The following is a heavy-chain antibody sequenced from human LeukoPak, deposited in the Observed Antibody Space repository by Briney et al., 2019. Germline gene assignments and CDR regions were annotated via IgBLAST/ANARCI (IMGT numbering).Heavy chain of an antibody. D-gene: IGHD4-17*01. J-gene: IGHJ4*02. CDR2: IKQDGSEK. V-gene: IGHV3-7*03. CDR3: AKSSIYGDYELDY. Sequence: GGSLRLSCAASGFIFSSYWMSWVRQAPGKGLEWVANIKQDGSEKYYVDSVKGRFTISRDNSKNTLYLQMNSLRAEDTAVYYCAKSSIYGDYELDYWGQGTLVTVSS. CDR1: GFIFSSYW.